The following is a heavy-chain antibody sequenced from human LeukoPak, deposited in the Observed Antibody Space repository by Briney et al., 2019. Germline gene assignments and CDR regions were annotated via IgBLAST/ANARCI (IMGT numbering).Heavy chain of an antibody. J-gene: IGHJ6*02. V-gene: IGHV3-21*01. Sequence: GGSLRLSCTVSGFIFSNSGMHWVRQAPGKGLEWVSSISSSSSYIYYADSVKGRFTISRDNAKNSLYLQMNSLRAEDTAVYYCARDSERYFDWLLPNYYYYGMDVWGQGTTVTVSS. D-gene: IGHD3-9*01. CDR2: ISSSSSYI. CDR1: GFIFSNSG. CDR3: ARDSERYFDWLLPNYYYYGMDV.